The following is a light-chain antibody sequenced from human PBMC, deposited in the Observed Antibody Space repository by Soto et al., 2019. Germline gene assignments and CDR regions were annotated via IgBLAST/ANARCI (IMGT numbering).Light chain of an antibody. CDR3: SSYVGNTTLI. CDR1: SSDVGAYNY. CDR2: DVN. J-gene: IGLJ2*01. V-gene: IGLV2-8*01. Sequence: QSALTQPASASGSPGQSVTISCTGTSSDVGAYNYVSWYQQHPGKAPKLMIYDVNKRPSGVPDRFSGSRSGNTASLTISGLQAEDEADYYCSSYVGNTTLIFGGGTKLTVL.